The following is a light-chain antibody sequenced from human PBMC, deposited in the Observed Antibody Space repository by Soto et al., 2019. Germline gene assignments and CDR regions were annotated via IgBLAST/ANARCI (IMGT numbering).Light chain of an antibody. J-gene: IGLJ2*01. Sequence: QSVLTQPPSASGSPGQSVAISCTGTNSDIGNYNFVSWYQQHPGKAPKLMIYEVNKRPSGVPDRFSGSKSGNTASLTVSGLQPEDEDDYYCSSYAGSNNLLFGGGTKVTVL. CDR2: EVN. CDR3: SSYAGSNNLL. CDR1: NSDIGNYNF. V-gene: IGLV2-8*01.